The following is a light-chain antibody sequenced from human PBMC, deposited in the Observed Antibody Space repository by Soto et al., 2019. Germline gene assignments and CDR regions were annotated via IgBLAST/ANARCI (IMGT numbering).Light chain of an antibody. J-gene: IGLJ2*01. V-gene: IGLV1-44*01. CDR1: GTNFGAGFD. CDR3: AAWDDTLNGPYVV. Sequence: QAVVTQPPSVSGAPGQTVTISCIGSGTNFGAGFDVHWYQQLPGTAPKLLIYSNNQRPPGVPDRFSGSKSGTSASLAISGLQSEDEADYYCAAWDDTLNGPYVVFGGGTKLTVL. CDR2: SNN.